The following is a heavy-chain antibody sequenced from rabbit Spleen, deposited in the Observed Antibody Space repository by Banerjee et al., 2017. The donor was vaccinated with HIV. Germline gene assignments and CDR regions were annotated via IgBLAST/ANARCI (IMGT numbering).Heavy chain of an antibody. CDR3: ARDDYDSGWYFNL. CDR2: IDPFFETT. D-gene: IGHD1-1*01. CDR1: GFSFSNSYY. J-gene: IGHJ4*01. Sequence: QSLEESGGDLVKPGASLTLTCTASGFSFSNSYYMCWARQAPGKGLEWIGCIDPFFETTDYATWAKGRFTSSKTSSTTVTLQMTSLTAADTATYFCARDDYDSGWYFNLWGPGTLVTVS. V-gene: IGHV1S40*01.